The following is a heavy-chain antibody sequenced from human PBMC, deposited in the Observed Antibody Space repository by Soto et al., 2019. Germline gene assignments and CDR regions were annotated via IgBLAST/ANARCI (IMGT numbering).Heavy chain of an antibody. CDR2: IKADGSEK. CDR3: ARARGVDY. D-gene: IGHD3-16*01. Sequence: GGSLRLSCVGSGFTFSNHWMNWVRQAPGQGLEWVANIKADGSEKYYVDSVKGRFTISRDNAKNSLYLQMNSLRAEDTAVYYCARARGVDYWGQGTQVTVSS. J-gene: IGHJ4*02. CDR1: GFTFSNHW. V-gene: IGHV3-7*03.